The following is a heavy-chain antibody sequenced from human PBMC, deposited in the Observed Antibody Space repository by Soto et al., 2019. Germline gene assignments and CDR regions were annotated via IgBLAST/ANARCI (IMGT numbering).Heavy chain of an antibody. CDR2: ISWNSGNI. V-gene: IGHV3-9*01. J-gene: IGHJ4*02. CDR3: VRSKGGYSYGTPFDY. CDR1: GFTFDDYA. Sequence: EVQLEESGGALVQPGRSLRLSCAASGFTFDDYAMYWVRLVLGKGLEWVSSISWNSGNIGYADSVKGRFTTSRDNAENSLYLQMNSLRPEDTALYYCVRSKGGYSYGTPFDYWGQGTLVTVSS. D-gene: IGHD5-18*01.